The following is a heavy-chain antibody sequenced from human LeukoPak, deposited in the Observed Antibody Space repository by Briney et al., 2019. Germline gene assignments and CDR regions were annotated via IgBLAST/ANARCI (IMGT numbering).Heavy chain of an antibody. CDR1: GFTFSSYS. CDR3: ARASSYYYGMDV. J-gene: IGHJ6*02. CDR2: ISSSSSYI. V-gene: IGHV3-21*01. Sequence: GGSLRLSCAASGFTFSSYSMNWVRQAPGKGLEWVSSISSSSSYIYYADSVKGRFTISRDNAKNSLYLQMNSLRAEDTAVHYCARASSYYYGMDVWGQGTTVTVSS.